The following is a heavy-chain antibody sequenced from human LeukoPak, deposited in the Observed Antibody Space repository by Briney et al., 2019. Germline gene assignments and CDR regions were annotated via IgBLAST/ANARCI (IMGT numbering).Heavy chain of an antibody. D-gene: IGHD1-26*01. CDR2: INHSGST. CDR3: ARIGATGGSKYYFDY. V-gene: IGHV4-34*01. Sequence: SETLSLTCAVYGGSFSGYYWNWIRQPPGKGLEWIGEINHSGSTNCNPSLKSRVTISVDTSKNQFSLWLSSVTAADTAVYYWARIGATGGSKYYFDYWGQGTLVTVSS. J-gene: IGHJ4*02. CDR1: GGSFSGYY.